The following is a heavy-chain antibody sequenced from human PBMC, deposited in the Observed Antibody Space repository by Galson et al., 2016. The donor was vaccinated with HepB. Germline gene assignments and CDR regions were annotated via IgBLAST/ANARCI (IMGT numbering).Heavy chain of an antibody. Sequence: MHWVRQAPGKGLEWVSAVSGSGDNTYYADSVKGRFTISRDNSRNTVYVQINSLRAEDTAIYYCTMISWSTSSGFGFWGQGTRVTVSS. J-gene: IGHJ4*02. D-gene: IGHD3-22*01. CDR2: VSGSGDNT. CDR3: TMISWSTSSGFGF. V-gene: IGHV3-23*01.